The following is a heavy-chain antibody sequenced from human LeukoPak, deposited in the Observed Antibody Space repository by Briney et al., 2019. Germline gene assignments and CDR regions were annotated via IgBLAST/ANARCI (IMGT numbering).Heavy chain of an antibody. Sequence: PGGSLRLSCAATGFTFRNYVIHWVRQAPGKGLEWVSSISSSSSYIYYADSVKGRFTISRDSAKNSLYLQMNSLRAEDTAVYYCAGYDFWSGTGTFDYWGQGTLVTVSS. J-gene: IGHJ4*02. CDR2: ISSSSSYI. CDR3: AGYDFWSGTGTFDY. CDR1: GFTFRNYV. D-gene: IGHD3-3*01. V-gene: IGHV3-21*01.